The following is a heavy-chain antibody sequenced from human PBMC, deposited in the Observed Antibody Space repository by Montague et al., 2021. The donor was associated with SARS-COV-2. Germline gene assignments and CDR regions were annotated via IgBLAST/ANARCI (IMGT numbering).Heavy chain of an antibody. CDR1: GVSISSYY. CDR2: IYYSGST. CDR3: AKQALTRYCTSTTCFGAAFDI. J-gene: IGHJ3*02. Sequence: SETLSLTRTVSGVSISSYYWTWIRQPAGKGLEWIGFIYYSGSTNYNPSLKSRVTISVDTSKNQFSLKLSSVTAADTAVYYCAKQALTRYCTSTTCFGAAFDIWGQGTMVTVSS. D-gene: IGHD2-2*01. V-gene: IGHV4-59*08.